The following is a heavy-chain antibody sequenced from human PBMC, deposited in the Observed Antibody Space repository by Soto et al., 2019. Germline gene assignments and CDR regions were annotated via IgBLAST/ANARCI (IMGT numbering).Heavy chain of an antibody. CDR1: GFTFSSYS. D-gene: IGHD3-3*01. V-gene: IGHV3-48*01. CDR3: ARDIYYDFWSGYRNY. CDR2: ISSSSSTI. Sequence: EVQLVESGGGLVQPGGSLRLSCAASGFTFSSYSMNWVRQAPGKGLEWVSYISSSSSTIYYADSVKGRFTISRDNAKNSLYLQMNSLRAEDTALYYCARDIYYDFWSGYRNYWGQGTLVTVSS. J-gene: IGHJ4*02.